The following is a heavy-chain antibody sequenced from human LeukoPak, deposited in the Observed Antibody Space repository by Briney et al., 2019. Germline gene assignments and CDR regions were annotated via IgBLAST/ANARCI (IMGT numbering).Heavy chain of an antibody. CDR2: IYSGGST. CDR1: GFTVSSNY. CDR3: ARGPMVRNNDAFDI. Sequence: GGSLRLPCAASGFTVSSNYMSWVRQAPGKGLEWVSVIYSGGSTYYADSVKGRFTISRDDSKNTLYLQMNSLRAEDTAVYYCARGPMVRNNDAFDIWGQGTMVTVSS. J-gene: IGHJ3*02. D-gene: IGHD3-10*01. V-gene: IGHV3-66*01.